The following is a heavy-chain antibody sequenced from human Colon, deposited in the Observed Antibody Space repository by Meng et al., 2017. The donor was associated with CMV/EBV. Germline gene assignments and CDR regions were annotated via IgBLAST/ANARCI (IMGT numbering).Heavy chain of an antibody. D-gene: IGHD5-12*01. CDR2: IYAGVDTI. Sequence: GGSLRLSCTASGFNVRSTFMSWVRQTPEKGLEWVSVIYAGVDTIYYSDSVKGRFTLSRDNSKNTLHLQMNHLRLDDSGVYYCANDGRYDFGFWGQGTLVTVSS. J-gene: IGHJ4*02. CDR1: GFNVRSTF. CDR3: ANDGRYDFGF. V-gene: IGHV3-66*02.